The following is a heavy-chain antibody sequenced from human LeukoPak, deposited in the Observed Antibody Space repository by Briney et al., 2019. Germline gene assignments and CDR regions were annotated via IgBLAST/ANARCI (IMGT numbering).Heavy chain of an antibody. Sequence: GGSLRLSCAASGFTFSSYAMHWVRQAPGKGLEWVAVISYDGSNKYYADSVKGRFTISRDNSKNTLYLQMNSLRAEDTAVYYCARDRDIDSSGYLVGYTFDYWGQGTLVTVSS. CDR1: GFTFSSYA. CDR3: ARDRDIDSSGYLVGYTFDY. V-gene: IGHV3-30-3*01. J-gene: IGHJ4*02. D-gene: IGHD3-22*01. CDR2: ISYDGSNK.